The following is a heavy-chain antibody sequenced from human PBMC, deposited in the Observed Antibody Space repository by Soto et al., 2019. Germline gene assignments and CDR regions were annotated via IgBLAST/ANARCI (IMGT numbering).Heavy chain of an antibody. V-gene: IGHV4-31*03. CDR1: GGSITGAYY. CDR3: ARVRDSFGLDV. Sequence: QVQLQESGPGLVKSSETLSLTCNVSGGSITGAYYWNWIRQHPGKGLEWIGSIHYRGSTYYNPSLKSRITISLDRSNNQFSLKLSSVTAADTAVYYCARVRDSFGLDVWGQGTTVTVSS. J-gene: IGHJ6*02. D-gene: IGHD2-15*01. CDR2: IHYRGST.